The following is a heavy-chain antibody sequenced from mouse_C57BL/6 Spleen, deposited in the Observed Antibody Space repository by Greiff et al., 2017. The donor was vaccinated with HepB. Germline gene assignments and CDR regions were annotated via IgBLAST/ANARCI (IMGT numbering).Heavy chain of an antibody. J-gene: IGHJ1*03. CDR1: GYSFTGYY. Sequence: EVQLQQSGPELVKPGASVKISCKASGYSFTGYYMNWVKQSPEKSLEWIGEINPSTGGTTYNQKFKAKATLTVDKSSSTAYMQLKSLTSEDSAVYYCAREGLRRDWYFDVWGTRTTVTVSS. D-gene: IGHD2-4*01. CDR3: AREGLRRDWYFDV. CDR2: INPSTGGT. V-gene: IGHV1-42*01.